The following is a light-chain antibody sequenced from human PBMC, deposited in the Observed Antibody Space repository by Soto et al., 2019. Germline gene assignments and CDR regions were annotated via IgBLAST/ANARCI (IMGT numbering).Light chain of an antibody. J-gene: IGLJ1*01. CDR2: DNN. Sequence: QSVLTQPPSVSAAPGQKVTISCSGSSSNIGNNYVSWYQQLPGTAPKLLIYDNNKRPSGIPDRFSGSKSGTAATLVITGLQTGDDADDYCGTWDSPYVFGTGTKLTVL. V-gene: IGLV1-51*01. CDR3: GTWDSPYV. CDR1: SSNIGNNY.